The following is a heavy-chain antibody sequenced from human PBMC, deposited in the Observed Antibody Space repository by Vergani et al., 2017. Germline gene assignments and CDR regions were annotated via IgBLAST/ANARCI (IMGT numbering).Heavy chain of an antibody. V-gene: IGHV3-48*01. CDR3: AREYSSSTGRGFDM. D-gene: IGHD3-22*01. Sequence: EGQLVQSGGTLAQPGGSLRLSCVASGFNFSTYDLMWVRQAPGKGLEWVAYVSTNNRSQSYADSVKGRFAVSRDSVKNSLFLQMNSLRVEDTAAYYCAREYSSSTGRGFDMWRQGTKVAVSP. J-gene: IGHJ3*02. CDR1: GFNFSTYD. CDR2: VSTNNRSQ.